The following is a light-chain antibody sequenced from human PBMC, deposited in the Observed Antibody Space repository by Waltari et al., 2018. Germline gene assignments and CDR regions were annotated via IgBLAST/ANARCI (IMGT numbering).Light chain of an antibody. Sequence: QSALTQPPSASGSPGQSVTISCTGTSSDVGGYNYVSWYQQHPGNAPKLVIYEVSKRPSGVPARFSGSKSGNTASLTVSGLRAEDEADYYCSSYAGNNNVVFGGGTKLTVL. J-gene: IGLJ2*01. V-gene: IGLV2-8*01. CDR3: SSYAGNNNVV. CDR1: SSDVGGYNY. CDR2: EVS.